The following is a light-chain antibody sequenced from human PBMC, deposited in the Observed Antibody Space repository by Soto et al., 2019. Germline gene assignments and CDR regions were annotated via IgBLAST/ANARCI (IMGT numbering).Light chain of an antibody. J-gene: IGLJ3*02. CDR1: SGHSSYA. CDR2: LNSDGSH. V-gene: IGLV4-69*01. Sequence: QPVLTQSPSASASLGASVKLTCTLSSGHSSYAIAWHQQQPEKGPRYLMKLNSDGSHSKGDGIPDRFSGSSSGAERYRTISSLQSEDEADYYCQTWGNGFWVFGGGTKLTVL. CDR3: QTWGNGFWV.